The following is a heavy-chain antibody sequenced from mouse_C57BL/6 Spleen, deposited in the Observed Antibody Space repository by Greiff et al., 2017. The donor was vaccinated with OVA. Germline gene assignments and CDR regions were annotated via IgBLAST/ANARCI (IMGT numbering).Heavy chain of an antibody. Sequence: EVKLEESGPGLVKPSQSLSLTCSVTGYSITSGYYWNWIRQFPGNKLEWMGYISYDGSNNYNPSLKNRISITRDTSKNQFFLKLNSVTTEDTATYYCASVYGNWFAYWGQGTLVTVSA. D-gene: IGHD2-1*01. V-gene: IGHV3-6*01. CDR3: ASVYGNWFAY. J-gene: IGHJ3*01. CDR1: GYSITSGYY. CDR2: ISYDGSN.